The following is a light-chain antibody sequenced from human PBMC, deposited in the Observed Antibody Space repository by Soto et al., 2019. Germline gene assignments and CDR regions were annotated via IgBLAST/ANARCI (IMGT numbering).Light chain of an antibody. CDR3: PHYNYWPYT. V-gene: IGKV1-39*01. CDR1: QSIGTY. J-gene: IGKJ2*01. CDR2: AAS. Sequence: DIQMTQSPPSLSASVGDRFTITCRESQSIGTYLNWYQQTPGKAPKLLIYAASSLHSGVPSRFSGSGAGTDCTLPISSLQSEDVEVDYCPHYNYWPYTFGQGTKVDIK.